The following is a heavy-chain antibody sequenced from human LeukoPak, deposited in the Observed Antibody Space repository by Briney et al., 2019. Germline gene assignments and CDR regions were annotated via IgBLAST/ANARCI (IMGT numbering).Heavy chain of an antibody. V-gene: IGHV3-30*18. J-gene: IGHJ4*02. Sequence: GGSLRLSCAASGFTFSSYGIHWVRQAPGKGLEWVAVISYDGSNKYYADSVKGRFTISRDNSKNTLYLQMNSLRAEDTAVYYCAKDRSIAARPTYYFDYWGQGTLVTVSS. CDR2: ISYDGSNK. CDR1: GFTFSSYG. D-gene: IGHD6-6*01. CDR3: AKDRSIAARPTYYFDY.